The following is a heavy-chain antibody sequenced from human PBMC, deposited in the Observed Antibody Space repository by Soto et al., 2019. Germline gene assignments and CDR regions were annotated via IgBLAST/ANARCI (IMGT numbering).Heavy chain of an antibody. CDR3: ARVGFYRPNYYYYGMDV. D-gene: IGHD3-16*02. V-gene: IGHV3-7*01. CDR2: IKQDGSEK. CDR1: GFTFSSYW. J-gene: IGHJ6*02. Sequence: HPGGSLRLSCAASGFTFSSYWMSWVRQAPGKGLEWVANIKQDGSEKYYVDSVKGRFTISRDNAKNSLYLQMNSLRAEDTAVYYCARVGFYRPNYYYYGMDVWGQGTTVTVLL.